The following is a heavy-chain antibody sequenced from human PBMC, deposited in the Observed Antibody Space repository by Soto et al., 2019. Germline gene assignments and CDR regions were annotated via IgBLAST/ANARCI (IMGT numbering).Heavy chain of an antibody. Sequence: SGGSLRLSCAASGFTFSSYGMHWVRQAPGKGLEWVAVISYDGSNKYYADSVKGRFTISRDNSKNTLYLQVNSLRAEDTAIYYCVRGGGGGLFDPWGQGSMVTVSS. CDR2: ISYDGSNK. D-gene: IGHD2-15*01. J-gene: IGHJ5*02. CDR1: GFTFSSYG. V-gene: IGHV3-30*03. CDR3: VRGGGGGLFDP.